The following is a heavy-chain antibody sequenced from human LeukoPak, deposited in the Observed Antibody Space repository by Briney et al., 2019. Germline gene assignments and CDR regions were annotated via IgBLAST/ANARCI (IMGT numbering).Heavy chain of an antibody. J-gene: IGHJ4*02. CDR1: GYTFTGYY. CDR2: INPNSGGT. V-gene: IGHV1-2*02. D-gene: IGHD5-18*01. CDR3: ARDGEDTAMENFDY. Sequence: ASVKVSCKASGYTFTGYYMHWVRQAPGQGLEWMGWINPNSGGTNYAQKFQGRVTMTRDTSISTAYMELRSLRSDDTAVYYCARDGEDTAMENFDYWGQGTLVTVSS.